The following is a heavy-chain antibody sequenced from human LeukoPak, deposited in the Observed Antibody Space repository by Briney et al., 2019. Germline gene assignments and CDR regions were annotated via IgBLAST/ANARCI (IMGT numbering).Heavy chain of an antibody. J-gene: IGHJ5*02. V-gene: IGHV3-43*02. D-gene: IGHD1-26*01. CDR1: GFTLNDYA. Sequence: GGSLRLSCAVSGFTLNDYALHWVRQAPGKGLEWISLISGDGDSTYYADSVKGRFTISRDNSKNSLYLQMSSLRAEDTALYYCTKGVRSGTYYNCFDPWGQGTLVTVSS. CDR2: ISGDGDST. CDR3: TKGVRSGTYYNCFDP.